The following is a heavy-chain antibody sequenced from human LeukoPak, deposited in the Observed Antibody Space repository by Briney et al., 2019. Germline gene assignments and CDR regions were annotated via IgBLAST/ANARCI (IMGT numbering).Heavy chain of an antibody. Sequence: PGGSLRLSCAASGFTFSSYSMNWVRQAPGKGLEWVSYISSTSSTKQYADSVKGRFTISRDNAKNSLYLQMNSLRAEDTAMYYCARVPTTYGMDVWGQGTTVTVS. CDR1: GFTFSSYS. D-gene: IGHD1-14*01. J-gene: IGHJ6*02. CDR2: ISSTSSTK. V-gene: IGHV3-48*01. CDR3: ARVPTTYGMDV.